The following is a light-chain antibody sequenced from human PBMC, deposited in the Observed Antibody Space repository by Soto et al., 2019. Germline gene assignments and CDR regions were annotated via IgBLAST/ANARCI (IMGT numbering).Light chain of an antibody. J-gene: IGLJ1*01. CDR3: SSYTSSSSLV. V-gene: IGLV2-14*01. CDR2: EVS. CDR1: SSDVGGYNY. Sequence: QSVLTQPASVSGSPGQSITISCTGTSSDVGGYNYVSWYQQHPGKAPKLMLFEVSARPSGVSNRFSGSKSGNTASLTISGLQAEDEADYYCSSYTSSSSLVFGTGTKVTVL.